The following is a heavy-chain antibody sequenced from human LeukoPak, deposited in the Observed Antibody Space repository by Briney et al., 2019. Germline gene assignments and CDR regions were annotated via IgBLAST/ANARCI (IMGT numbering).Heavy chain of an antibody. V-gene: IGHV3-23*01. Sequence: PGGSLRLSCAASGFTFSTYAMSWVRQAPGKGLEWVSGISGSGVTTYYADSVKGRFTISRDNSKETVYLQMNSLRAEDTAVYYCNYDFWSGYPKHAFDIWGQGTMVTVSS. CDR2: ISGSGVTT. D-gene: IGHD3-3*01. CDR3: NYDFWSGYPKHAFDI. J-gene: IGHJ3*02. CDR1: GFTFSTYA.